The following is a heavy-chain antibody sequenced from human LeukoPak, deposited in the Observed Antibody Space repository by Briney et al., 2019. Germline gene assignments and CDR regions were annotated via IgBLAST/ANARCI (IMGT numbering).Heavy chain of an antibody. CDR1: GFTLGSHD. V-gene: IGHV3-13*01. D-gene: IGHD5-18*01. Sequence: PGGCLRLSCTASGFTLGSHDMHWVRQIPGQGLEWVAAVSSGFHAFFADSVQGRFTVSREDARNSLYLQMNSLRAGDTAVYYCVREARGYHYTYFDYWGQGTLVTVSS. J-gene: IGHJ4*02. CDR2: VSSGFHA. CDR3: VREARGYHYTYFDY.